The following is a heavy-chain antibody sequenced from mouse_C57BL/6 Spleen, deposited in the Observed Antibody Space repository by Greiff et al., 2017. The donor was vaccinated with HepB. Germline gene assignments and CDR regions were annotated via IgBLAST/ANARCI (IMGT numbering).Heavy chain of an antibody. CDR2: ISYDGSN. V-gene: IGHV3-6*01. Sequence: EVKLMESGPGLVKPSQSLSLTCSVTGYSITSGYYWNWIRQFPGNKLEWMGYISYDGSNNYNPSLKNRISITRDTSKNQFFLKLNSVTTEDTATYYCAREGSITTVVGGDFDYWGQGTTLTVSS. CDR3: AREGSITTVVGGDFDY. J-gene: IGHJ2*01. D-gene: IGHD1-1*01. CDR1: GYSITSGYY.